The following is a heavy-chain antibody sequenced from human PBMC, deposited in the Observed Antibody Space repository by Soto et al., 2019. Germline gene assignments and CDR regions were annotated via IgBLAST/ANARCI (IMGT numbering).Heavy chain of an antibody. D-gene: IGHD2-21*01. Sequence: SETLSLTCTVSGGSISGYYWSWIRQPPGKGLEWIGYIYYSGSTKYNPSHKSRVTISVDTSKNQFSLKLSSATAADTAVYYCARSFVWQAIDYYYGMDVWGQGTTVTVSS. J-gene: IGHJ6*02. CDR1: GGSISGYY. V-gene: IGHV4-59*01. CDR3: ARSFVWQAIDYYYGMDV. CDR2: IYYSGST.